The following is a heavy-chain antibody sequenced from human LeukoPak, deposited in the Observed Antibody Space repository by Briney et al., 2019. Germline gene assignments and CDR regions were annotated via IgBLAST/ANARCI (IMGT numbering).Heavy chain of an antibody. CDR1: GYTFTSYG. D-gene: IGHD1-14*01. J-gene: IGHJ3*02. V-gene: IGHV1-18*01. Sequence: SVKVSCKASGYTFTSYGLIWVRQAPGQGLEWMGWISAYNGNTNYAQRLQGRVTMTTDASTSTAYMELRSLRSDDTAVFYCARASGKSSDAFDIWGQGTMVTVSS. CDR2: ISAYNGNT. CDR3: ARASGKSSDAFDI.